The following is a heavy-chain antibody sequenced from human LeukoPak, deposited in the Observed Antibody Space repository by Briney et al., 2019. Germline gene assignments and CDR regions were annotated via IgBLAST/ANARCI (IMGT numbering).Heavy chain of an antibody. CDR2: ISGSGGST. Sequence: PGGSLRLSCAASGFTFSSYAMSWVRQAPGKGLEWVSGISGSGGSTYYADSVKGRFTISRDNSKSTLYLQVNSLRAEDTAVYYCAKDLDDSGIDPVFDYWGQGTLVTVSS. CDR3: AKDLDDSGIDPVFDY. V-gene: IGHV3-23*01. J-gene: IGHJ4*02. CDR1: GFTFSSYA. D-gene: IGHD3-10*01.